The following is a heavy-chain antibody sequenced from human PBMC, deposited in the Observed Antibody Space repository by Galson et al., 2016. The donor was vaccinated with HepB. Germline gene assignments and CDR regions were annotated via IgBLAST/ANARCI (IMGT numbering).Heavy chain of an antibody. V-gene: IGHV3-48*02. D-gene: IGHD3-9*01. CDR2: IDGFSSPV. Sequence: SLRLSCAASGFTFTSYSMSWVRQAPGKGLEWVSFIDGFSSPVYYANSVKGRFTISRDNDRTSLYLQMSSLRDEDTAVYYCARGYYDNSFDYLGQGALVTVSS. J-gene: IGHJ4*02. CDR3: ARGYYDNSFDY. CDR1: GFTFTSYS.